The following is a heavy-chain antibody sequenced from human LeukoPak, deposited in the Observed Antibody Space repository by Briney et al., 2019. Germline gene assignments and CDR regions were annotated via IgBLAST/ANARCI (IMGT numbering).Heavy chain of an antibody. D-gene: IGHD3-10*01. CDR2: IYPGDSDT. CDR1: GYSFTHYW. CDR3: ARAMVRGVLTTYFDY. Sequence: GESLKIPCKGSGYSFTHYWVGWVRQMPGKGLEWMGVIYPGDSDTRYSPSFQGQVTISADKSISTAYLQWSSLRASDTGVYYCARAMVRGVLTTYFDYWGQGTLVTVSS. J-gene: IGHJ4*02. V-gene: IGHV5-51*01.